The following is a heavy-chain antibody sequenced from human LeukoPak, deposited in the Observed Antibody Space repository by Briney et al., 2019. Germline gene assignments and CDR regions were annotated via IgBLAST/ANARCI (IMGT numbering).Heavy chain of an antibody. Sequence: HPGGSLRLSCAASGFSFKNYAMTWVRQAPGKGLEWVSVISGSDTSTYYADSVKGRFTISRDDSKNTLYLQMNSLRAEDMAVYYCAKDEGQWELRFFDYWGQGTLVTVSS. CDR1: GFSFKNYA. CDR3: AKDEGQWELRFFDY. J-gene: IGHJ4*02. V-gene: IGHV3-23*01. CDR2: ISGSDTST. D-gene: IGHD1-26*01.